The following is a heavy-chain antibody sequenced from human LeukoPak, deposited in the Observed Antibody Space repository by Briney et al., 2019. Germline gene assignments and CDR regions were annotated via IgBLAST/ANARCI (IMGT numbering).Heavy chain of an antibody. CDR2: ISGSGGST. CDR1: GFTFSSYA. V-gene: IGHV3-23*01. CDR3: AKALDRLGDYIN. D-gene: IGHD4-17*01. J-gene: IGHJ4*02. Sequence: GGSLRLSCAASGFTFSSYAMSWVRQAPGKGLEWVSAISGSGGSTYYADSVKGRLTISRDNSKNTLYLQMNSLRVEDTAVYFCAKALDRLGDYINWGQGTLVTVSS.